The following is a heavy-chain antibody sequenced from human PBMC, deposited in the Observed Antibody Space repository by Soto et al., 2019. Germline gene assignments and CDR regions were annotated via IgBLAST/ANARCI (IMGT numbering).Heavy chain of an antibody. CDR1: GYTFTDYY. J-gene: IGHJ6*02. Sequence: EASVKVSCKTSGYTFTDYYMHWVRQAPGQGLEWMGWINPNSGGTNYAQKFQGRVTMTRDTSISTAYMELSRLRSDDTAVYYCAKDPNIVVVPAATGGMDVWGQGTTVTVSS. CDR3: AKDPNIVVVPAATGGMDV. CDR2: INPNSGGT. D-gene: IGHD2-2*01. V-gene: IGHV1-2*02.